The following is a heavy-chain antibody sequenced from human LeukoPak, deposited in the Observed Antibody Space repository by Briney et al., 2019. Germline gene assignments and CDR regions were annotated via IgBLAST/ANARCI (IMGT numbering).Heavy chain of an antibody. V-gene: IGHV4-39*01. CDR1: GGSISSSSYY. CDR3: ARLVGATTFWFDP. CDR2: IYYSGST. J-gene: IGHJ5*02. Sequence: SETLSLTRTVSGGSISSSSYYWGWIRQPPGKGLEWIGSIYYSGSTYYNPSLKSRVTISVDTSKNQFSLKLSSVTAADTAVYYCARLVGATTFWFDPWGQGTLVTVSS. D-gene: IGHD1-26*01.